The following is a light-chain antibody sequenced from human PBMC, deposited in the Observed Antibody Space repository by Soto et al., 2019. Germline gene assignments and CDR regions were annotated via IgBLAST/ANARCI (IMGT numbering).Light chain of an antibody. J-gene: IGLJ2*01. CDR2: YNT. Sequence: QSVLTQPPSVSGVPGQTVTISCTGSSSNIGAGYAVHWYQQLPGTAPKILISYNTNRPSGVPDRFAGSKSGTSASLAITGLQAEDEADYYCQSYDSSLSIVLFGGGTKLTVL. CDR3: QSYDSSLSIVL. V-gene: IGLV1-40*01. CDR1: SSNIGAGYA.